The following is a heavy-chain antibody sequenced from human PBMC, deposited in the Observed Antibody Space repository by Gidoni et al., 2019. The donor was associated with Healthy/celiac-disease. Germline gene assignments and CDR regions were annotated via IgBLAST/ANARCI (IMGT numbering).Heavy chain of an antibody. D-gene: IGHD3-16*01. CDR3: ARLYTGRGGPLLGY. CDR2: IYYSGST. V-gene: IGHV4-39*01. Sequence: QLQLQESGPGLVKPSETLSLTCTVSGGSISSSSYYWGWIRQPPGKGLEWIGSIYYSGSTYYNPSLKSRVTISVDTSKNQFSLKLSSVTAADTAVYYCARLYTGRGGPLLGYWGQGTLVTVSS. CDR1: GGSISSSSYY. J-gene: IGHJ4*02.